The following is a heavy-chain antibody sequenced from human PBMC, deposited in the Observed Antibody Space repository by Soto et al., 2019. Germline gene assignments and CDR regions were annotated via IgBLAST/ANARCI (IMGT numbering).Heavy chain of an antibody. Sequence: GGSLRLSCAASGFTVSSNYMSWVRQAPGKGLEWVSVIYSGGSTYYADSVKGRLTISRDNGKNTLYLQMNSLRAEDTAVYYCAATPDYYDSSGYYIRSAFDICGQGTMATV. D-gene: IGHD3-22*01. CDR3: AATPDYYDSSGYYIRSAFDI. CDR2: IYSGGST. V-gene: IGHV3-53*01. J-gene: IGHJ3*02. CDR1: GFTVSSNY.